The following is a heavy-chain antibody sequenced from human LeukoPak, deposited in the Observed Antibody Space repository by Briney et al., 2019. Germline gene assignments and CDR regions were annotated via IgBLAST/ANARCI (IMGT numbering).Heavy chain of an antibody. J-gene: IGHJ4*02. CDR3: AREGYEGHLFDY. Sequence: SEXXXXXCAVSGYSISSGYYWGWIRQPPGKGLEWIGSIYHSGSTYYNPSLKSRVTISVDTSKNQFSLKLSSVTAADTAVYYCAREGYEGHLFDYWGQGTLVTVSS. V-gene: IGHV4-38-2*02. CDR2: IYHSGST. D-gene: IGHD5-12*01. CDR1: GYSISSGYY.